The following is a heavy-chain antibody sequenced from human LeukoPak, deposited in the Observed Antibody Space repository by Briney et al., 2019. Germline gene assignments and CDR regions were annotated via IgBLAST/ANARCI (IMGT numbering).Heavy chain of an antibody. CDR3: ARGPSNFFGSGDYYYYMDV. D-gene: IGHD3-10*01. CDR2: IDHSGST. Sequence: SETLSLTCTVSGYSISSGYYWGWIRQPPGKGLEWTGSIDHSGSTYYNPSLKSRITISVDTSKNQFSLKLSSVTAADTAVYYCARGPSNFFGSGDYYYYMDVWGKGTTVTISS. V-gene: IGHV4-38-2*02. CDR1: GYSISSGYY. J-gene: IGHJ6*03.